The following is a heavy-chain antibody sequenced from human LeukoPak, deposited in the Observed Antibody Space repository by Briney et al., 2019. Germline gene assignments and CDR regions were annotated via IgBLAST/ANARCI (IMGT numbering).Heavy chain of an antibody. J-gene: IGHJ4*02. D-gene: IGHD5-18*01. CDR2: IRYDGSNK. CDR3: TKELDTAMDPQYYFDY. V-gene: IGHV3-30*02. CDR1: GFTYSSYG. Sequence: GGSLRLXCAASGFTYSSYGMHWVRQAPGKGLEWVAFIRYDGSNKYYADSVKGRFTISRDNSKNTLYLQMNSLRAEDTAVYYCTKELDTAMDPQYYFDYWGQGTLVTVSS.